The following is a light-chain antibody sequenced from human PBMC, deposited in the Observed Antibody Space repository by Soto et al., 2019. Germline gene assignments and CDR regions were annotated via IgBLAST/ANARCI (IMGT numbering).Light chain of an antibody. V-gene: IGLV1-47*02. CDR2: SNN. J-gene: IGLJ2*01. Sequence: QSVLTQPPSASGTPGQKVFISCSGSSSNIGGTNYAYWYQQLPGAAPKLLMHSNNLRPSGVPERISGSKFGTAASLAISGLRSEDEAVYYCASWDDRLGAVIFGGWTKVTAL. CDR3: ASWDDRLGAVI. CDR1: SSNIGGTNY.